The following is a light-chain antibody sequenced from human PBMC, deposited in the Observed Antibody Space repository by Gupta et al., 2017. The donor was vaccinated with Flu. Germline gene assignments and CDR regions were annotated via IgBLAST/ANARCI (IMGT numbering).Light chain of an antibody. Sequence: DIEMTHSPSSLSASVGDRVTITCQASQDISNYLNWYQQKPGKAPKLLIYDASKLEGGVPSRFGGGEYGTDFTFTISSLQPEDVATYYCQQEHHLLITFGQGTLMDIK. J-gene: IGKJ5*01. V-gene: IGKV1-33*01. CDR2: DAS. CDR3: QQEHHLLIT. CDR1: QDISNY.